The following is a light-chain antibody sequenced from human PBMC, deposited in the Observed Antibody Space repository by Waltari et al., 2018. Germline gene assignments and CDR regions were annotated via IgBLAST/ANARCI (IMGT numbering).Light chain of an antibody. CDR3: CSKAGLTILT. J-gene: IGLJ3*02. CDR2: EDT. Sequence: QSALTQPASVSGSPGQSITISCTGTSGDVGGHSLVSWYQQHPGKAPQLIIYEDTQRPSGISYRFSGSKSGNTASLTISGLQPEDEADYYCCSKAGLTILTFGGGTRVTVL. V-gene: IGLV2-23*01. CDR1: SGDVGGHSL.